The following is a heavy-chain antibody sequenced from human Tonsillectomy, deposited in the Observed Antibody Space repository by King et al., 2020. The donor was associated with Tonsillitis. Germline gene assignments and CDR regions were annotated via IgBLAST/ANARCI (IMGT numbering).Heavy chain of an antibody. Sequence: VQLQQWGAGLLKPSETLSLTCAVYGGSFSGYYWSWIRQPPGKGLEWIGEINHSGSTNYNPSLKSRVTISVDTSKNQFSLKLSSVTAADTAVYYCAGGRQYDYVWGSYRYGAFDIWGQGTMVTVSS. J-gene: IGHJ3*02. CDR3: AGGRQYDYVWGSYRYGAFDI. D-gene: IGHD3-16*02. CDR1: GGSFSGYY. CDR2: INHSGST. V-gene: IGHV4-34*01.